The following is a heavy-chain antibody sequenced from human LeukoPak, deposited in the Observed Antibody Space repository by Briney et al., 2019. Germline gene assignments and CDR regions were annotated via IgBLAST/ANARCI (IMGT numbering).Heavy chain of an antibody. V-gene: IGHV1-18*01. CDR1: GYTFTSYG. D-gene: IGHD3-22*01. CDR3: ARGHYHDSSGYMDY. Sequence: ASVKVSCKASGYTFTSYGISWVRQAPGQGLEWMGWISAYNGNTNYAQKLQGRVTVTTDTSTSTAYMELRSLRSDDTAVYYCARGHYHDSSGYMDYWGQGTLVTVSS. J-gene: IGHJ4*02. CDR2: ISAYNGNT.